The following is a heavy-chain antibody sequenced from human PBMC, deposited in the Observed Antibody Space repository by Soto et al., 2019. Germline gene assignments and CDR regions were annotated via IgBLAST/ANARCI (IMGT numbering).Heavy chain of an antibody. Sequence: SETLSLTWAVSGGSISSGGYCWSWIRQPPGKGLEWIGYIYHSGSTNYNPSLKSRVTISLGTSKNQFSLKLGSVTAADTAVYYCARERIWFGESDYYYDYWGQGALVTVSS. CDR3: ARERIWFGESDYYYDY. V-gene: IGHV4-61*08. CDR2: IYHSGST. D-gene: IGHD3-10*01. CDR1: GGSISSGGYC. J-gene: IGHJ4*02.